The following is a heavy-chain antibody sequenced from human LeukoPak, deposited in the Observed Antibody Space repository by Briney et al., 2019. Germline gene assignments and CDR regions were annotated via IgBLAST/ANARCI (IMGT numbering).Heavy chain of an antibody. D-gene: IGHD2/OR15-2a*01. CDR1: GGTFSSYA. V-gene: IGHV1-2*02. J-gene: IGHJ4*02. CDR3: ARLDSSRAFDY. Sequence: GASVKVSCEASGGTFSSYAISWVRQAPGQGLEWMGWINPNGGGTHSAQTFQGRVTMTRDTSISTAYMELSRLKYDDTAVYYCARLDSSRAFDYWGQGTLVTVSS. CDR2: INPNGGGT.